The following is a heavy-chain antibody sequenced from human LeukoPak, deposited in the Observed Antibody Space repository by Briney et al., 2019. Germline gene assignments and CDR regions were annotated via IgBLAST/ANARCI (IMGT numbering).Heavy chain of an antibody. J-gene: IGHJ4*02. CDR1: GFTFSSYG. D-gene: IGHD1-26*01. CDR2: IRNDGSNK. V-gene: IGHV3-30*02. CDR3: ASGGATSFDY. Sequence: GGSLRLSCAASGFTFSSYGMHWVRQAPGKGLEWVAFIRNDGSNKYYADSVKGRFTISRDNSKNTLYLQMNSLRAEDTAVYYCASGGATSFDYWGQGTLVTVSS.